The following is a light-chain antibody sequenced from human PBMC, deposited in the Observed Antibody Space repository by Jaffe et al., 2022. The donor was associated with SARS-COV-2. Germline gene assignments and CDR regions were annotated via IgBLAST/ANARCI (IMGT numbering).Light chain of an antibody. Sequence: DIQMTQSPSSLSASVGDRVTITCRASQGIRSSLAWFQQTPGKAPKSLIYGASNLQSGVPSKFSGSGSGTEFTLTISSLQPEDFATYYCQQYNNYPWTFGQGTKVEIK. J-gene: IGKJ1*01. CDR1: QGIRSS. V-gene: IGKV1-16*02. CDR3: QQYNNYPWT. CDR2: GAS.